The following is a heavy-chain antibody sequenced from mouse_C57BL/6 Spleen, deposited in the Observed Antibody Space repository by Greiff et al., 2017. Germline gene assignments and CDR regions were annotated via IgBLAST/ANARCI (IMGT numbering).Heavy chain of an antibody. J-gene: IGHJ3*01. CDR1: GYTFTSYW. V-gene: IGHV1-61*01. CDR2: IYPSDSET. CDR3: ARSGTTVVAPFAY. D-gene: IGHD1-1*01. Sequence: QVQLQQPGAELVRPGSSVKLSCKASGYTFTSYWMDWVKQRPGQGLEWIGNIYPSDSETHYNQKFKDKATLTVDKSSSTAYMQRSSLTSEDSAVYDSARSGTTVVAPFAYWGQGTLVTVSA.